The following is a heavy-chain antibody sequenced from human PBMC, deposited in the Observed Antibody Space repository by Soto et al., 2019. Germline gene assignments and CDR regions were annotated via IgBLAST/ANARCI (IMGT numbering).Heavy chain of an antibody. D-gene: IGHD2-15*01. Sequence: PGGSLRLSCAASGFTFSSYAMSWVRQAPGKGLEWVSAISGSGGSTYYADSVKGRFTISRDNSKNTLYLQMNSLRAEDTAVYYCAKAVCSGGSCYSHYWGQGTLVTVSS. V-gene: IGHV3-23*01. CDR2: ISGSGGST. CDR3: AKAVCSGGSCYSHY. J-gene: IGHJ4*02. CDR1: GFTFSSYA.